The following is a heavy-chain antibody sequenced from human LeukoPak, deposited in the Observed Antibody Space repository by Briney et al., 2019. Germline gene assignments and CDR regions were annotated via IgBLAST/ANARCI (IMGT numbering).Heavy chain of an antibody. CDR3: ARLYGDYDPNWFDP. V-gene: IGHV3-7*01. J-gene: IGHJ5*02. D-gene: IGHD4-17*01. CDR1: GFTFSSYW. Sequence: PGGSLRLSCAASGFTFSSYWMSWVRQAPGKGLEWVANIKQDGSEKYYVDSVKGRFTISRDNAKNSLYLQMNSLRAEDTAVYYCARLYGDYDPNWFDPWGQGTLVTVSS. CDR2: IKQDGSEK.